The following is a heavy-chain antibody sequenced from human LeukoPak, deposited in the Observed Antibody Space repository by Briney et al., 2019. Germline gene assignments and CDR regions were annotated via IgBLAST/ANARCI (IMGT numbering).Heavy chain of an antibody. CDR1: GGSISGYC. J-gene: IGHJ1*01. D-gene: IGHD3-22*01. Sequence: SETLSLTCAVYGGSISGYCWSWIRQPPGKGLEWIGEINHSGSTNYNPSLKSRVTISVDTSKNQFSLKLSSVTAADTAVYFCASPRGDDSGGYYTWYFHHWGQGILVTVSS. CDR3: ASPRGDDSGGYYTWYFHH. V-gene: IGHV4-34*01. CDR2: INHSGST.